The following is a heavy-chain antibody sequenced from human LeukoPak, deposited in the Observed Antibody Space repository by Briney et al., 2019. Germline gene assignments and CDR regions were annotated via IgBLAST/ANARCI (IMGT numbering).Heavy chain of an antibody. Sequence: VSVKVSCKASGYTFTGYYMHWVRQAPGQGLEWMGWINPNSGGTNYAQKFQGRVTMTRDTSISTAYMELSRLRSDDTAVYYCARDWWDCTNGVCPMGYWGQGTLVTVSS. V-gene: IGHV1-2*02. J-gene: IGHJ4*02. CDR2: INPNSGGT. D-gene: IGHD2-8*01. CDR1: GYTFTGYY. CDR3: ARDWWDCTNGVCPMGY.